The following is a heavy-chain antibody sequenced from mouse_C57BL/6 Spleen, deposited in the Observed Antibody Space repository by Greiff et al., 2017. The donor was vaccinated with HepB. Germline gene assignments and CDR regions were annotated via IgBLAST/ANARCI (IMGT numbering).Heavy chain of an antibody. J-gene: IGHJ2*01. CDR3: TASLYYGSSYGY. V-gene: IGHV6-3*01. CDR2: IRLKSDNYAT. CDR1: GFTFSNYW. D-gene: IGHD1-1*01. Sequence: EVKLVESGGGLVQPGGSMKLSCVASGFTFSNYWMNWVRQSPEKGLEWVAQIRLKSDNYATHYAESVKGRFTISRDDSKSSVYLQMNNLRAEDTGIYYCTASLYYGSSYGYWGQGTTLTVSS.